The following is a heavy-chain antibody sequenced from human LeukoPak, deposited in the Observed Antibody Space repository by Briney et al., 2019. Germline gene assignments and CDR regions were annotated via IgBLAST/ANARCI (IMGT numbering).Heavy chain of an antibody. D-gene: IGHD3-9*01. CDR2: IYYSGST. V-gene: IGHV4-59*08. Sequence: SETLSLTCSVSGGSMNSYYWSWIRQSPGKGLEWIGYIYYSGSTNYNPYLKSRVTISVDTYKTQFSLKLSSLTAADTAVYYCARHVWLQPFDYWGEGTLVTVSS. CDR3: ARHVWLQPFDY. J-gene: IGHJ4*02. CDR1: GGSMNSYY.